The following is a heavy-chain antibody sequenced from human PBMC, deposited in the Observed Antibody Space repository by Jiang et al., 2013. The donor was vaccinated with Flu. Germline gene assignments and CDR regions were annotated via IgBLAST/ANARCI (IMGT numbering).Heavy chain of an antibody. J-gene: IGHJ4*02. V-gene: IGHV4-30-4*01. D-gene: IGHD1-7*01. Sequence: GSGLVKPSQTLSLTCTVSGGSISSGDYYWSWIRQPPGKGLEWIGYIYYSGSTYYNPSLKSRVTISVDTSKDQFSLKLSSVTAADTAVYYCARDLGRTTHFDYWGQGTLVTVSS. CDR1: GGSISSGDYY. CDR2: IYYSGST. CDR3: ARDLGRTTHFDY.